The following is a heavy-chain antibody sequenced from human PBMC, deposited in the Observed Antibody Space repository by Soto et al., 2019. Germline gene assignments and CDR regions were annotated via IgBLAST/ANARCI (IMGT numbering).Heavy chain of an antibody. D-gene: IGHD6-25*01. CDR1: GYTFTSYG. V-gene: IGHV1-18*04. CDR3: ARGRVWVAAQLNAGYYYGMEV. J-gene: IGHJ6*02. Sequence: GASVKVSCKASGYTFTSYGISWVRQAPGQGLEWMGWISAYNGNTNYAQKLQGRVTMTTDTSTSTAYMELRSLRSDDTAVYYCARGRVWVAAQLNAGYYYGMEVWGQGTTVTV. CDR2: ISAYNGNT.